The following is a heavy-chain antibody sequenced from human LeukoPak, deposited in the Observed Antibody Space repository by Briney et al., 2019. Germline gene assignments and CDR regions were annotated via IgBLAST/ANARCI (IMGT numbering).Heavy chain of an antibody. J-gene: IGHJ6*03. CDR2: IKQDGSEK. CDR3: AGDTKEQWLETRRYYYYYYMDV. CDR1: GFTFSSYW. V-gene: IGHV3-7*01. D-gene: IGHD6-19*01. Sequence: GGSLRLSCAASGFTFSSYWMSWVRQAPGKGLEWVANIKQDGSEKYYVDSVKGRFTISRDNAKNSLYLQMNSLRAEDTAVYYCAGDTKEQWLETRRYYYYYYMDVWGKGTTVTVSS.